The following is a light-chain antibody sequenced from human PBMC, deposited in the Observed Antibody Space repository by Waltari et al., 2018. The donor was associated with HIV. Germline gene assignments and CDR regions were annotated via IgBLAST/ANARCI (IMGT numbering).Light chain of an antibody. CDR1: SSDVGGYNY. J-gene: IGLJ1*01. CDR2: EVS. CDR3: SSYRSSSTLEV. Sequence: QSALPQPASVSGSPGQSFTIPCTGTSSDVGGYNYLSWYQQHPGKAPKLMIYEVSNRPSGVSNRFSGSKSGNTASLTISGLQAEDEADYYCSSYRSSSTLEVFGTGTKVTVL. V-gene: IGLV2-14*01.